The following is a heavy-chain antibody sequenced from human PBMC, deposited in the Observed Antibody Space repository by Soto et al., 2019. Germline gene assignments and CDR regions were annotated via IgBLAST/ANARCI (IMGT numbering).Heavy chain of an antibody. J-gene: IGHJ4*02. CDR1: GFTVSDYY. V-gene: IGHV3-53*01. CDR2: LYSGGST. Sequence: EVKLVESGGGLVQPGGSLRLSCAASGFTVSDYYMTWVRQAPGKGLEWVSLLYSGGSTIYADSVKGRVTISRDSSKNTLYLQMNSLRVEDTAVYYCARATVGASDFGFDSGGQGTLVTVSS. CDR3: ARATVGASDFGFDS. D-gene: IGHD1-26*01.